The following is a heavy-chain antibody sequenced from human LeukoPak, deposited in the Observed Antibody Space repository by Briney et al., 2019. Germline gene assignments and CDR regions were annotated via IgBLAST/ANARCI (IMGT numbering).Heavy chain of an antibody. J-gene: IGHJ4*02. CDR3: ATQRVRYTLTGYYSYYFDY. D-gene: IGHD3-9*01. Sequence: ASVKVSCKVSGYTLTELSMHWVGQAPGKGLEWMGGFDPEDGETIYAQKFQGRVTMTEDTSTDTAYMELSSLRSEDTAVYYCATQRVRYTLTGYYSYYFDYWGQGTLVTVSS. CDR1: GYTLTELS. CDR2: FDPEDGET. V-gene: IGHV1-24*01.